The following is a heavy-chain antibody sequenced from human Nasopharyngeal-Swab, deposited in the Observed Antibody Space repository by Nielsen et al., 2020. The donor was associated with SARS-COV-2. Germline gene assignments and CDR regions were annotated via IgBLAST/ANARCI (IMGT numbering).Heavy chain of an antibody. Sequence: SVKVSCKASGGTFSSYAISWVRQAPGQGLEWMGAIIPLFGTANYAQKFQGRVTITADESTSTAYMELSSLRSEDTAVYYCARDRSLAIKASSSDTYYGMDVWGQGTTVTVSS. V-gene: IGHV1-69*13. J-gene: IGHJ6*02. CDR3: ARDRSLAIKASSSDTYYGMDV. D-gene: IGHD6-6*01. CDR1: GGTFSSYA. CDR2: IIPLFGTA.